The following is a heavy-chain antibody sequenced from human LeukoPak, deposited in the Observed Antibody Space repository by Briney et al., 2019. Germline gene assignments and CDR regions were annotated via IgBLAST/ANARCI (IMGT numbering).Heavy chain of an antibody. D-gene: IGHD3-22*01. J-gene: IGHJ4*02. V-gene: IGHV3-53*01. Sequence: GGSLRLSCAASGFTVSSNYMSWVRQAPGKGLEWVLVIYSGGSTYYADSVKGRFTISRDNSKNTLYLQMNSLRAEDTAVYYCARDARTSYDSSGYYFDYWGQGTLVTVSS. CDR1: GFTVSSNY. CDR2: IYSGGST. CDR3: ARDARTSYDSSGYYFDY.